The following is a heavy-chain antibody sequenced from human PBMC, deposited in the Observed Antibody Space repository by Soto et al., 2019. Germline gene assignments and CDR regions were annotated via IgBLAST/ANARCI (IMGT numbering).Heavy chain of an antibody. D-gene: IGHD5-12*01. CDR3: AREGVAPYYYYGMDV. J-gene: IGHJ6*02. Sequence: QVQLVQSGAEVKKPGASVKVSCKASGYTFTRSGISWVRQAPGQGLEWMGWISTYNGDTNYAQTFQGRVTMTTDTSTSTVHMEVRSLRSADTAVYYCAREGVAPYYYYGMDVWGQGPPVTVSS. CDR2: ISTYNGDT. CDR1: GYTFTRSG. V-gene: IGHV1-18*01.